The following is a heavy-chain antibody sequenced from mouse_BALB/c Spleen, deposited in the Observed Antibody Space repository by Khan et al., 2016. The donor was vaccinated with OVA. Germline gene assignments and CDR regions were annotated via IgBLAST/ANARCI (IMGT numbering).Heavy chain of an antibody. CDR3: TRHGYVAWFTY. CDR2: IDPFSGYT. CDR1: GYSFTTYY. V-gene: IGHV1S135*01. D-gene: IGHD2-2*01. J-gene: IGHJ3*01. Sequence: VQLQQSGPELMKPGTSVKISCKASGYSFTTYYIHWVMQSHGKSLEWIGYIDPFSGYTTFNQKFKGKATLTVDKSSSTAYIQLSNLTSEDSAIYYCTRHGYVAWFTYWGQGTMVTVSA.